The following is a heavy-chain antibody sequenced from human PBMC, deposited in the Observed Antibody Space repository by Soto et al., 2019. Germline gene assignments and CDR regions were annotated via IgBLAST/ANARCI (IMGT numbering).Heavy chain of an antibody. D-gene: IGHD4-17*01. CDR1: GGSISSSNW. CDR3: ARVQATVTNYLGY. V-gene: IGHV4-4*02. J-gene: IGHJ4*02. Sequence: SETLSLTCAVSGGSISSSNWWSWVRRPPGKGLEWIGEIYHSGSTNYNPSLKSRVTISVDKSKNQFSLNLSSVTAADTAVYYCARVQATVTNYLGYWGQGTLVTVSS. CDR2: IYHSGST.